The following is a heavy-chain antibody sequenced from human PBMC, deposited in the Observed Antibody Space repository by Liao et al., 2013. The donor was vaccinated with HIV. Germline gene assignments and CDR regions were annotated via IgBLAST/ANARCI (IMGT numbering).Heavy chain of an antibody. Sequence: QVQLQESGPGLVRPSETLSLTCTISNGSISTYYWHWIRQPPGKGLEWIGRIYASGTANYNPSFKSRVSILVDTSNNQYSLKLTYMTAADTAMYYCARYHAGTFDYWGPGTLVTVSS. CDR1: NGSISTYY. CDR3: ARYHAGTFDY. D-gene: IGHD3-10*01. CDR2: IYASGTA. V-gene: IGHV4-4*07. J-gene: IGHJ4*02.